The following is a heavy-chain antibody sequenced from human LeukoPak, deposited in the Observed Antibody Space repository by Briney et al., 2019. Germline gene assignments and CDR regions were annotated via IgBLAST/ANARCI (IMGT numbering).Heavy chain of an antibody. V-gene: IGHV4-61*02. CDR3: ARELVAASHFFDY. CDR1: GGSISGGSYY. D-gene: IGHD2-15*01. Sequence: PSETLSLTCTVSGGSISGGSYYWSWLRQPAGKGLEWIGRIYTSGNTNYNPSLKRRVTISVDTSTNQFSLKLSSVTATDTAVYYCARELVAASHFFDYWGQGTLVTVSS. J-gene: IGHJ4*02. CDR2: IYTSGNT.